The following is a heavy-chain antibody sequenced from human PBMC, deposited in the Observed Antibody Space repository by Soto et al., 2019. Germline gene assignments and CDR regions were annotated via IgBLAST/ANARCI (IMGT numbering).Heavy chain of an antibody. V-gene: IGHV3-23*01. CDR2: ISGSGGST. D-gene: IGHD3-22*01. J-gene: IGHJ3*02. Sequence: GGSLRLSCVASGFTFSSYAMSWVRQAPGKGLEWVSAISGSGGSTYYADSVKGRFTISRDNSKNTLYLQMNSLRAEDTAVYYCAKDHTYYYDSSGYYYETPDAFDIWGQGTMVTVSS. CDR3: AKDHTYYYDSSGYYYETPDAFDI. CDR1: GFTFSSYA.